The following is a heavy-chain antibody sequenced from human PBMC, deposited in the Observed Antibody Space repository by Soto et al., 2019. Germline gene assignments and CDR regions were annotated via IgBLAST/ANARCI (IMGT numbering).Heavy chain of an antibody. J-gene: IGHJ6*02. CDR2: ISYDGSNK. CDR1: GFTFSSYG. V-gene: IGHV3-30*18. Sequence: QVRLVESGGGVVQPGRSLRLSCAASGFTFSSYGMHWVRQAPGKGLEWVAVISYDGSNKYYADSVKGRFTISRDNSKNTLYLQMNSLRAEDTAVYYCAKDPSAAYYYYGMDVWGQGTTVTVSS. D-gene: IGHD6-25*01. CDR3: AKDPSAAYYYYGMDV.